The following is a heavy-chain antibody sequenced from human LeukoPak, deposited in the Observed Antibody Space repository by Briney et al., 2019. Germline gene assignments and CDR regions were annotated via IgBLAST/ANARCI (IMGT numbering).Heavy chain of an antibody. D-gene: IGHD1-26*01. V-gene: IGHV3-30*02. CDR2: IRYDGSNK. CDR1: GFTFSSYG. J-gene: IGHJ6*03. CDR3: AKGRGWEASYYYYYMDV. Sequence: GPLRLSCAASGFTFSSYGIHWVRQAPGKGLEWVAFIRYDGSNKYYTDSVKGRFTISRDNSKNTLYLQMNSLRAEDTAVYYCAKGRGWEASYYYYYMDVWGKGTTVTISS.